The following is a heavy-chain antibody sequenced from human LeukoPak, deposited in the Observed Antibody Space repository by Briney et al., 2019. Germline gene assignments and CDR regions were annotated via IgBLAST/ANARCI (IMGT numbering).Heavy chain of an antibody. Sequence: GGSLRLSCAASGFTFSSYSMNWVRQAPGKGLEWVSSISSSSSYIYYADSVKGRFTISRDNAKNSLYLQMNSLRAEDTAVYYCARDRGWLHPFGAFDIWGQGTMVTVSS. CDR1: GFTFSSYS. J-gene: IGHJ3*02. V-gene: IGHV3-21*01. D-gene: IGHD5-12*01. CDR3: ARDRGWLHPFGAFDI. CDR2: ISSSSSYI.